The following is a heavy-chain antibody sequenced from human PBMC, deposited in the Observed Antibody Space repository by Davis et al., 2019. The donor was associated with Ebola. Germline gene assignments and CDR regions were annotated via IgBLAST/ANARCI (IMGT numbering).Heavy chain of an antibody. D-gene: IGHD6-13*01. CDR1: GGSFSGYY. Sequence: SETLSLTCAVYGGSFSGYYWSWIRQPPGKGLEWIGEINHSGSTNYNPSLKSRVTISVDTSKNQFSLKLSSVTAADTAVYYCARGPSSSWYRESTYFDYWGQGTLVTVSS. V-gene: IGHV4-34*01. CDR2: INHSGST. J-gene: IGHJ4*02. CDR3: ARGPSSSWYRESTYFDY.